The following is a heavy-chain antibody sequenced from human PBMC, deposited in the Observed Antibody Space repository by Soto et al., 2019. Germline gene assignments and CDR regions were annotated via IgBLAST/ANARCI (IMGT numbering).Heavy chain of an antibody. CDR2: IKSKTDGGTT. D-gene: IGHD6-6*01. V-gene: IGHV3-15*07. Sequence: PGGSLRLSCAASGFTFSNAWMNWVRQAPGRGLEWVGRIKSKTDGGTTDYAAPVKGRFTISRDDSKNTLYLQMNSLKTEDTAVYYCARDFLELAYYYYYMDVWGKGTTVTVSS. CDR1: GFTFSNAW. J-gene: IGHJ6*03. CDR3: ARDFLELAYYYYYMDV.